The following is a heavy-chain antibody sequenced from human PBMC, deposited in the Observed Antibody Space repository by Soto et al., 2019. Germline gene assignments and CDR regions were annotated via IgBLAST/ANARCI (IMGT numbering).Heavy chain of an antibody. CDR1: GFKFSTYW. CDR3: AVRVVTSTDDPNYFHF. J-gene: IGHJ4*02. D-gene: IGHD2-21*02. V-gene: IGHV5-51*01. Sequence: GESLKISCKASGFKFSTYWIAWVRQMPGKGLEFMGVVYPITSQTTYSPSFQGQVTISADKSINAAYLEWGGLKASDTAMYYCAVRVVTSTDDPNYFHFWGQGTPVIVSS. CDR2: VYPITSQT.